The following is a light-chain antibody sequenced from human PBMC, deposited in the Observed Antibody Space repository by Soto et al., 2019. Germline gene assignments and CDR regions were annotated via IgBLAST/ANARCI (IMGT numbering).Light chain of an antibody. CDR2: AAS. J-gene: IGKJ1*01. CDR1: QNVNSN. Sequence: EVVVTQSPATLSLSPGERASLSCRTSQNVNSNLAWYQQKPGQAPRLLIYAASTRAAGIPARFSGSGSATEFTLTISSLQSEDFAVYYCQQYDDWPPWTFGQGTKLDSK. CDR3: QQYDDWPPWT. V-gene: IGKV3D-15*01.